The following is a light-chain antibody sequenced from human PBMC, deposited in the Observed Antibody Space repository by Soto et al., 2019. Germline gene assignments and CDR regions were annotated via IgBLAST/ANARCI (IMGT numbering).Light chain of an antibody. V-gene: IGLV2-14*01. CDR2: EVS. Sequence: LAQPASVSGSPGQSITISCTGTSSDVGGYSYVSWYQQHPGKAPKLMIYEVSDRPPGVSNRFSGSKSGNTASLTISGLQAEDEADYYCSSYTTTNTHVFGTGTKSPS. CDR3: SSYTTTNTHV. CDR1: SSDVGGYSY. J-gene: IGLJ1*01.